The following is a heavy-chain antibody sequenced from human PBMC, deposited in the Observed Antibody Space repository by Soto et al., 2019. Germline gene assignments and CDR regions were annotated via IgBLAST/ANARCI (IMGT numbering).Heavy chain of an antibody. CDR1: GFTFSRYW. CDR3: TRGPRPTSTGTGGF. CDR2: INDDGIST. Sequence: GVSLRLSWAAAGFTFSRYWMHWVRHVPGKGPEWVSRINDDGISTTYADSVKGRFAISRDNAKNTLYLQMNALRVEDTGVYYCTRGPRPTSTGTGGFWGQGTRVTVSS. V-gene: IGHV3-74*01. D-gene: IGHD1-1*01. J-gene: IGHJ4*02.